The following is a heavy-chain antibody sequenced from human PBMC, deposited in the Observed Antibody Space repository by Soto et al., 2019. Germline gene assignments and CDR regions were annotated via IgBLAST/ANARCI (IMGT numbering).Heavy chain of an antibody. D-gene: IGHD2-2*01. CDR1: VFTFSTYS. CDR3: ARDPSDCSSTSCWGYYALDV. Sequence: WGSLRVSCASSVFTFSTYSMSWVRQAPGKGLDLASSISSSGTYIHYADSLKGRFTISRDNAKNSLYLQMISLSAEDTAVYYCARDPSDCSSTSCWGYYALDVWGQGTPVTVSS. CDR2: ISSSGTYI. J-gene: IGHJ6*01. V-gene: IGHV3-21*01.